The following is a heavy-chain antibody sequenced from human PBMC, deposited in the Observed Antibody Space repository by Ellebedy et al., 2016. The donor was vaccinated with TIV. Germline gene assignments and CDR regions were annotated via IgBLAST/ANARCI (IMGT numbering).Heavy chain of an antibody. Sequence: GGSLRLXXAASGFTFSSYSMNWVRQAPGKGLEWVSSISSSSSYIYYADSVKGRFTISRDNAKNSLYLQMNSLRAEDTAVYYCAREEGGITMIVADPSFDIWGQGTMVTVSS. CDR2: ISSSSSYI. CDR1: GFTFSSYS. V-gene: IGHV3-21*01. J-gene: IGHJ3*02. CDR3: AREEGGITMIVADPSFDI. D-gene: IGHD3-22*01.